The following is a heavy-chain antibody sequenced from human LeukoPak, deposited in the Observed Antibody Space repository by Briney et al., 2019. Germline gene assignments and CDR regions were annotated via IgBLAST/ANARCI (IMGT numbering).Heavy chain of an antibody. J-gene: IGHJ4*02. CDR1: GGSLSSYY. Sequence: PSETLCLTCSVSGGSLSSYYWSWTRQPPGKGLEWIGYIYYSGSPYYNPSLESRLTISVDTSQNQFSLNLSSVTAADTAVYYCARDVEGAAIGHFFDYWGQGILVSVSS. CDR2: IYYSGSP. V-gene: IGHV4-59*01. CDR3: ARDVEGAAIGHFFDY. D-gene: IGHD5-12*01.